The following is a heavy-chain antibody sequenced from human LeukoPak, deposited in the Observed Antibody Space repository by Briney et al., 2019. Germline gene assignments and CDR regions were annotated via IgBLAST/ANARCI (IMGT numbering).Heavy chain of an antibody. CDR3: AKKLPGASYYFDF. J-gene: IGHJ4*02. CDR2: IGSGGYT. CDR1: GFTLSNYD. Sequence: GGSLRLSCIASGFTLSNYDMTWVRQTPGKGLEYVSSIGSGGYTFYAGSVKGRLSISRDISQNTVYLQMNSLRAEDTAMYFCAKKLPGASYYFDFWGQGTPVTVSS. V-gene: IGHV3-23*01. D-gene: IGHD7-27*01.